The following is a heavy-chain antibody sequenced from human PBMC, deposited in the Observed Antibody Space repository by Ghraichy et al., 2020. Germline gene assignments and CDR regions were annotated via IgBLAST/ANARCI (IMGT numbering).Heavy chain of an antibody. CDR2: IRSKAYGGTT. CDR1: GFTFGDYA. V-gene: IGHV3-49*03. J-gene: IGHJ6*02. CDR3: TRPLGYCSGGSCYGGYYYYYGMDV. D-gene: IGHD2-15*01. Sequence: GGSLRLSCTASGFTFGDYAMSWFRQAPGKGLEWVGFIRSKAYGGTTEYAASVKGRFTISRDDSKSIAYLQMNSLKTEDTAVYYCTRPLGYCSGGSCYGGYYYYYGMDVWGQGTTVTVSS.